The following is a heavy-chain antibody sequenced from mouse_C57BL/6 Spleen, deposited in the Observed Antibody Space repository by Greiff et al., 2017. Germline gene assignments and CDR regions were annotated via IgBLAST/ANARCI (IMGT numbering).Heavy chain of an antibody. V-gene: IGHV1-52*01. CDR3: ARSDGANWAYAMDY. CDR1: GYTFTSYW. CDR2: IVPSDSDT. J-gene: IGHJ4*01. Sequence: QVQLQQSGAELVRPGSSVKLSCKASGYTFTSYWMHWVKQRPIQGLEWIGNIVPSDSDTHYTQKFKDKATFTVDKSSSTAYMQLSSLTSEDSAVYYCARSDGANWAYAMDYWGQGTSVTVSS. D-gene: IGHD4-1*01.